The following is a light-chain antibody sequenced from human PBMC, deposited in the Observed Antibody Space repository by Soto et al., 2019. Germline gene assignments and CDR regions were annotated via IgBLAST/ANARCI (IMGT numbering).Light chain of an antibody. CDR3: SLYAGIDCIRA. CDR1: SSDVGGYKY. Sequence: QYALTQPPSASGSPGQSVTISCTGTSSDVGGYKYVSWYQQHPGKAPKLMIFEVNKRPSGVPDCFSGAKSCNTASLTVSGLQADDEADYYCSLYAGIDCIRAFGTGTKLTVL. V-gene: IGLV2-8*01. J-gene: IGLJ1*01. CDR2: EVN.